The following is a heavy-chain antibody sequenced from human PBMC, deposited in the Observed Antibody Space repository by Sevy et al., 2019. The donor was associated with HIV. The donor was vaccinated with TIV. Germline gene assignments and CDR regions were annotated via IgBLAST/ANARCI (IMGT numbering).Heavy chain of an antibody. V-gene: IGHV3-15*01. CDR2: IRSEGDGGTT. CDR1: GFTFSDAW. J-gene: IGHJ4*02. CDR3: TTEGAD. Sequence: GGSLRLSCAASGFTFSDAWMSWVRQAPRKGLEWVGRIRSEGDGGTTEYAAPVKGRFSIERDDSKNIVYVQMNSLKTEDTGVYYCTTEGADWGQGTLVTVSS.